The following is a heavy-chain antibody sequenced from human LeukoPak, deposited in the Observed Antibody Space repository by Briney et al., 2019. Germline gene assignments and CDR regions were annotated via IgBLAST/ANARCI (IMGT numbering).Heavy chain of an antibody. CDR2: IYSSGSA. CDR1: GGSISAYY. Sequence: SETLSLTCTVSGGSISAYYWSWIRQPPGKGLEWIGYIYSSGSANYNPSLKSRVTMSVDASKNQFSLRLTSMTAADTAVYYCARMGGSSVYAPHWWGQGTLVTVSS. V-gene: IGHV4-59*08. J-gene: IGHJ4*02. D-gene: IGHD5/OR15-5a*01. CDR3: ARMGGSSVYAPHW.